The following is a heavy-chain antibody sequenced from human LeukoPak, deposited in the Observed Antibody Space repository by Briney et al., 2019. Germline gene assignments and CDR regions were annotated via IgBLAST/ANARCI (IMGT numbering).Heavy chain of an antibody. CDR2: ISAYNGNT. Sequence: ASVKVSCKASGYTFTSYGISWVRQAPGQGLEWMGWISAYNGNTNYAQKFQGRVTMTRDTSISTAYMELSRLRSDDTAVYYCARDVYDSSGYYDYWGQGTLVTVSS. CDR3: ARDVYDSSGYYDY. J-gene: IGHJ4*02. CDR1: GYTFTSYG. D-gene: IGHD3-22*01. V-gene: IGHV1-18*01.